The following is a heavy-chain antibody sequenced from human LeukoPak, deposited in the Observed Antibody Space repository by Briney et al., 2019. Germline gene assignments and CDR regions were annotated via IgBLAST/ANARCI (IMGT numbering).Heavy chain of an antibody. Sequence: GGSLRLSCAGSGFTFINYWMSWVRQAPGRGLEWVANIKQDGSENYYVDSVKGRFTISRDNAKNSLYLQMNSLRAEDTAVYYCARDGLLRLGELSFFDYWGQGTLVTVSS. V-gene: IGHV3-7*01. CDR1: GFTFINYW. CDR2: IKQDGSEN. D-gene: IGHD3-16*02. CDR3: ARDGLLRLGELSFFDY. J-gene: IGHJ4*02.